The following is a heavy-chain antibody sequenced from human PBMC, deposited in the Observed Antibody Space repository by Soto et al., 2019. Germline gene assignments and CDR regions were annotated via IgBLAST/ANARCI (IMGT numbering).Heavy chain of an antibody. CDR3: ARTDRDFYGLDV. CDR1: GGTFSTYA. J-gene: IGHJ6*02. V-gene: IGHV1-69*13. Sequence: SVKVSCKASGGTFSTYAISWVRQAPGQGLEWMGGIIPFFAKANYAQRFQGRVMITADESTTTAYMELSSLRSDDTAVYYCARTDRDFYGLDVWGQGTTVTVSS. CDR2: IIPFFAKA.